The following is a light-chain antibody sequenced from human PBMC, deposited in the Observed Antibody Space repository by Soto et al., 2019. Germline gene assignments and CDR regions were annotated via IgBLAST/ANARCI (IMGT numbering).Light chain of an antibody. CDR1: RLDVGGYNY. J-gene: IGLJ1*01. CDR2: EVT. CDR3: CSYVSSKTYV. Sequence: QSGLTQPASVSGSPGQSITISCTGTRLDVGGYNYVSWYQQHPGKAPKLIIYEVTNRPSGVSDRFSGSKSDNTASLTISGLQTEDEADYYCCSYVSSKTYVFGTGTKLTVL. V-gene: IGLV2-14*03.